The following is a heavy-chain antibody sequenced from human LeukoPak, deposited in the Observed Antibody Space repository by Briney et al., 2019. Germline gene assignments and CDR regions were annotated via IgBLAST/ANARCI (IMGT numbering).Heavy chain of an antibody. D-gene: IGHD2-2*01. J-gene: IGHJ4*02. V-gene: IGHV4-39*01. CDR2: IYYTWST. CDR1: GGSISSRSYY. CDR3: AKHYASYYIDY. Sequence: SETLSLTCTVSGGSISSRSYYWAWIRQPPGKGLEWIGTIYYTWSTSNNPSLKSRLTISVDTSKNQFFLNLTSVTAADMAMYYCAKHYASYYIDYWGQGTLVTVSS.